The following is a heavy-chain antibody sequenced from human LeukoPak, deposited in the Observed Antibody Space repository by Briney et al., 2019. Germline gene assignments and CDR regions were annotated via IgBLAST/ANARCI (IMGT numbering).Heavy chain of an antibody. J-gene: IGHJ4*02. CDR2: IYYSGST. V-gene: IGHV4-59*01. Sequence: SETLSLTCTVSGGSISSYYWSWIRQPPGKGLEWIGYIYYSGSTNYNPSLKSRVTISVDTSKNQFSLKLSSVTAADMAVYYCARLIRGYSYGYVDYWGQGTLVTVSS. CDR3: ARLIRGYSYGYVDY. D-gene: IGHD5-18*01. CDR1: GGSISSYY.